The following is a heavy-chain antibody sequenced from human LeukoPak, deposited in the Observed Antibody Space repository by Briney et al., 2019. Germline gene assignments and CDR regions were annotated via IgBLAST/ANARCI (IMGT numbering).Heavy chain of an antibody. V-gene: IGHV4-59*01. J-gene: IGHJ4*02. Sequence: PSETLSLTCTVSSGSISSYYWSWIRQPPGEGLEWIGYIYYSGSTNYNPSLKSRVTISVDTSKNQFSLKLSSVTAADTAVYYCARESLRGYSSGWYDPIYFDYWGQGTLVTVSS. CDR3: ARESLRGYSSGWYDPIYFDY. CDR1: SGSISSYY. CDR2: IYYSGST. D-gene: IGHD6-19*01.